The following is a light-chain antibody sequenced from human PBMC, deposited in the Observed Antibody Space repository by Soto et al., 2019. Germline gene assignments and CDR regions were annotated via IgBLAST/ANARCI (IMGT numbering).Light chain of an antibody. CDR3: HQRQSWPRT. CDR2: LAS. Sequence: EIVLIQSPATLSSFPGDRVTLSCRASQAVNTRLAWYQHKPGQAPRLLIYLASNRAAGVPARFSGSGPGTDFTLTISDVEPEDFAVYYCHQRQSWPRTFGQGTKVDIK. V-gene: IGKV3D-11*01. J-gene: IGKJ1*01. CDR1: QAVNTR.